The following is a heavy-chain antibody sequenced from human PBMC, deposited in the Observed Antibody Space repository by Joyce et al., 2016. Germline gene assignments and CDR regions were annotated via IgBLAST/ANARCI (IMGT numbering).Heavy chain of an antibody. Sequence: EVQLLESGGGLTQPGGSLGLSCAASGFIFSNYAMSWVRRGPGKGLEWVSGLSNSGESAFYADSVKGRFTISRDNSKSTLYLQMNSLRAEDSAIYYCGRYYYDSTGYWGSYFDYWGQGILVTVSS. CDR1: GFIFSNYA. CDR3: GRYYYDSTGYWGSYFDY. V-gene: IGHV3-23*01. D-gene: IGHD3-22*01. CDR2: LSNSGESA. J-gene: IGHJ4*02.